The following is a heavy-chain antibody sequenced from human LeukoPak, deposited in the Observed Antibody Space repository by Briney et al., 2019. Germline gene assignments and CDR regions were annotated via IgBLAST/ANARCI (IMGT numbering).Heavy chain of an antibody. V-gene: IGHV1-24*01. D-gene: IGHD6-13*01. CDR3: ARGVIAAGGNDFDY. CDR1: GYTLTELS. Sequence: ASVKVSCKVSGYTLTELSMHWVRQAPGKGLEWMGRFDPEDGETMYAQKFQGRVTMTADTSTDIVYMELSSLRSEDTAVYYCARGVIAAGGNDFDYWGQGTLVTVSS. J-gene: IGHJ4*02. CDR2: FDPEDGET.